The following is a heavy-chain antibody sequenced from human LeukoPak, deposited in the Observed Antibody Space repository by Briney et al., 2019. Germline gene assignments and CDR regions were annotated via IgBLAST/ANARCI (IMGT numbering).Heavy chain of an antibody. CDR3: AREEDIVVVPAAPAGYMDV. Sequence: GGSLRLSCAASGFTFSSYDMHWVRQAPGKGLVWVSRINTDGSSTSYADSVKGRFTISRDNAKNTLYLQMNSLRAEDTAVYYCAREEDIVVVPAAPAGYMDVWGKGTTVTVSS. CDR1: GFTFSSYD. J-gene: IGHJ6*03. D-gene: IGHD2-2*01. CDR2: INTDGSST. V-gene: IGHV3-74*01.